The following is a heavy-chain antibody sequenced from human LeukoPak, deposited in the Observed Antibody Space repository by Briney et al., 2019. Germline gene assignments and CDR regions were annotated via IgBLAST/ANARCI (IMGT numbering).Heavy chain of an antibody. D-gene: IGHD7-27*01. CDR3: AKGLHVGKDYYFDY. CDR2: ISGSGGST. CDR1: GFTFSNYA. J-gene: IGHJ4*02. V-gene: IGHV3-23*01. Sequence: GGSLRLSCAASGFTFSNYAMSWVRQAPGKGLEWVSTISGSGGSTYYADSVKGRFTISRDNSKNTLYVQMNSLRAEDTAVYYCAKGLHVGKDYYFDYLGQGTLVTVSS.